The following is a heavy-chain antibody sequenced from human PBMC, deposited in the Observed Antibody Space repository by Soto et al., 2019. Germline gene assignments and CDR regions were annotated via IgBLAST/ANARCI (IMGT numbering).Heavy chain of an antibody. J-gene: IGHJ6*02. CDR3: ARHATQYYFLEDYYHFKPIDV. CDR2: IYYSGAA. Sequence: SETLSLTCNLSGVSISNTTYYWVWIRQPPGKGLDWIGSIYYSGAAYYNPSLKSRVTMSVDRSRNQFSLKMTSVTAADTATYYCARHATQYYFLEDYYHFKPIDVWGQGTTVTVSS. CDR1: GVSISNTTYY. V-gene: IGHV4-39*01. D-gene: IGHD1-26*01.